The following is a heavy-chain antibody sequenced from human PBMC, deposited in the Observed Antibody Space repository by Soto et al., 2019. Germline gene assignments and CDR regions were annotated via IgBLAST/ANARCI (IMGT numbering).Heavy chain of an antibody. D-gene: IGHD4-4*01. CDR2: IYYSGST. CDR1: GGSISSYY. J-gene: IGHJ5*02. Sequence: PSETLSLTCTVSGGSISSYYWSRIRQPPGKGLEWIGYIYYSGSTNYNPSLKCRVTISVDTSKNHFSLKLSSVTAADTAVYYCARDKCRNYDAGSWFDPWGQGTLVTVSS. V-gene: IGHV4-59*01. CDR3: ARDKCRNYDAGSWFDP.